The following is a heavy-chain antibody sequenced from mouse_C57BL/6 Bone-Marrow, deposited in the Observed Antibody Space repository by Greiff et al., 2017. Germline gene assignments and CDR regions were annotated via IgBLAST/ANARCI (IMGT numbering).Heavy chain of an antibody. CDR3: ARHPSDLLPFAY. CDR1: GFTFSSYG. D-gene: IGHD2-1*01. Sequence: EVQVVESGGDLVKPGGSLKLSCAASGFTFSSYGMSWVRQTPDKRLEWVATISSGGSYTYYPDSVKGRFTISRDNAKNTLYLQMSSLKSEDTAMYYCARHPSDLLPFAYWGQGTLVTVSA. J-gene: IGHJ3*01. CDR2: ISSGGSYT. V-gene: IGHV5-6*01.